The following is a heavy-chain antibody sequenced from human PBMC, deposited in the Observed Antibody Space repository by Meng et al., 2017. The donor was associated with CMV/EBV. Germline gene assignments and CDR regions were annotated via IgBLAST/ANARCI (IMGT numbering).Heavy chain of an antibody. CDR3: ARGATTLVVIAQGPFDP. CDR1: GSISSSNW. CDR2: IYHSGST. J-gene: IGHJ5*02. D-gene: IGHD2-21*01. Sequence: GSISSSNWWSWGRQPPGKGLEWIGEIYHSGSTNYNPSIKSRVTISVDNSKNQFSLKLSSVTAADTAVYYCARGATTLVVIAQGPFDPWGQGTLVTVSS. V-gene: IGHV4-4*02.